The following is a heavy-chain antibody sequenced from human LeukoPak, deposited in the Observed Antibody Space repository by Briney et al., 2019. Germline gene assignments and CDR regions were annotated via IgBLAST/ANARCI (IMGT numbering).Heavy chain of an antibody. Sequence: PGGSLRLSCTASGFVFRNNAMHWVRQAPGRGLEGLADIWNDGNNKYYADSVRGRFTISRDNSKNTLYLQMNSLRVDDTARYYCARDTSSYPQFDDWGQGTLVTVSS. CDR3: ARDTSSYPQFDD. V-gene: IGHV3-33*01. CDR1: GFVFRNNA. D-gene: IGHD3-16*02. J-gene: IGHJ4*02. CDR2: IWNDGNNK.